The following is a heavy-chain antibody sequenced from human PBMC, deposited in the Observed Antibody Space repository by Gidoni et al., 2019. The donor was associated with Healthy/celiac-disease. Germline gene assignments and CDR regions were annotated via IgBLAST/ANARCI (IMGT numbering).Heavy chain of an antibody. J-gene: IGHJ4*02. CDR3: ARRLEDSSGWLGQYYFDY. CDR2: IYYSGST. CDR1: GGSISSSSYY. Sequence: QLQLQESGPGLVKPSETLSLTCTVSGGSISSSSYYWGWIRQPPGKGLEWIGSIYYSGSTYYNPSLKSRVTISVDTSKNQFSLKLSSVTAADTAVYYCARRLEDSSGWLGQYYFDYWGQGTLVTVSS. D-gene: IGHD6-19*01. V-gene: IGHV4-39*01.